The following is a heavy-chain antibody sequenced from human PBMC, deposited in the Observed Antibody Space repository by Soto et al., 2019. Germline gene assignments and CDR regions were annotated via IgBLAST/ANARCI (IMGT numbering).Heavy chain of an antibody. CDR2: INGGGGAT. CDR1: GFTFSTYV. J-gene: IGHJ4*02. CDR3: ATRYCSGSGCYFDY. V-gene: IGHV3-23*01. Sequence: EVQLLESGGALVQPGGSLRLSCAASGFTFSTYVMTWVRQAPGEGLGWVSTINGGGGATYHADSVKGRFTISRDNSKNTLYLQMDSLRAEDTAVYYCATRYCSGSGCYFDYWGQGTLVAVSS. D-gene: IGHD2-15*01.